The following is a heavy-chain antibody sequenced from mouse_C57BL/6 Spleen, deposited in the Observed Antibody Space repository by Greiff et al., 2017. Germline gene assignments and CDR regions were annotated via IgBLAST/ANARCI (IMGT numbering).Heavy chain of an antibody. D-gene: IGHD1-3*01. J-gene: IGHJ2*01. CDR3: ARLSGNYLDD. CDR2: IDPSDSET. Sequence: VQLQQPGAELVRPGSSVTLSCKASGYTFTSYWMHWVKQRPIQGLEWIGNIDPSDSETHYNQQFKDKATLTVDNSSSTAYMQLSSLTSEDSAVYDCARLSGNYLDDWGQGTTLTVSS. CDR1: GYTFTSYW. V-gene: IGHV1-52*01.